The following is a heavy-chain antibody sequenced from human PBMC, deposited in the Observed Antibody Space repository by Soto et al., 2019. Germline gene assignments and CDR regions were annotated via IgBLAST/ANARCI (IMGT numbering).Heavy chain of an antibody. D-gene: IGHD6-13*01. CDR1: GFTFSSYA. Sequence: GSLRLSCSASGFTFSSYAMHWVRQAPGKGLEYVSAISSNGGSTYYADSVKGRFTISRDNSKNTLYLQMSSLRAEDTAVYYCVKLILEKTGGLVFDYWGQGTLVTVSS. V-gene: IGHV3-64D*06. CDR3: VKLILEKTGGLVFDY. CDR2: ISSNGGST. J-gene: IGHJ4*02.